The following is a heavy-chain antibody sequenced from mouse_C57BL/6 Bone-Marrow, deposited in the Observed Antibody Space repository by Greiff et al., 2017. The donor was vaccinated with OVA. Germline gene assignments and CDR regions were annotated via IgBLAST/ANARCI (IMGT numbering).Heavy chain of an antibody. V-gene: IGHV1-80*01. J-gene: IGHJ2*01. CDR1: GYAFSSYW. D-gene: IGHD3-1*01. CDR2: IYPGDGDT. Sequence: QVQLKESGAELVKPGASVKISCKASGYAFSSYWMNWVKQRPGKGLEWIGQIYPGDGDTNYNGKFKGKATLTADKSSSTAYMQLSSLTSEDSAVYFCARHSSRYFDYWGQGTTLTVSS. CDR3: ARHSSRYFDY.